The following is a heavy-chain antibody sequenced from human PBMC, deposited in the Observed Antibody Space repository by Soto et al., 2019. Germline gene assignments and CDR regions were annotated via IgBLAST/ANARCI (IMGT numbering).Heavy chain of an antibody. D-gene: IGHD6-19*01. V-gene: IGHV4-30-4*01. CDR2: MYYSGST. J-gene: IGHJ6*02. CDR3: AREAGNNYCSTDMVV. CDR1: GGSIRSGDNY. Sequence: PSETLSLTCTVSGGSIRSGDNYWSWIGQPPGKGLEWIGYMYYSGSTYYNPSLRNRVTISVDTSKNPFSLKLTSVTAADTAVYSCAREAGNNYCSTDMVVWCLGTMVNVSS.